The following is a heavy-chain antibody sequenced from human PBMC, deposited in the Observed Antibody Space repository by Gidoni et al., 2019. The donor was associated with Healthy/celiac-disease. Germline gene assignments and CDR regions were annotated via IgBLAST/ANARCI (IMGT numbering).Heavy chain of an antibody. J-gene: IGHJ6*02. CDR1: GGTFSSYA. D-gene: IGHD2-2*02. CDR2: IIPIFGTS. V-gene: IGHV1-69*19. CDR3: TSPPGGAAAISVYGMDV. Sequence: QVQLVQSGAEVKKPGSSVKVSCKASGGTFSSYAISWVRQAPGQGLEWMGGIIPIFGTSNYAQKFQGRVTIPADESTSTAYMELSSLRSEDTAVYYCTSPPGGAAAISVYGMDVWGQGTTVTVSS.